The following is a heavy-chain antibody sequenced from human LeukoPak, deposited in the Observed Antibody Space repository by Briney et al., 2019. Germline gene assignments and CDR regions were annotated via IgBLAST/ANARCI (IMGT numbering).Heavy chain of an antibody. CDR2: ISYDGSNK. Sequence: GGSLRLSCAASGFTFSSYAMHWVRQAPGKGLEWVAVISYDGSNKYYADSVKGRFTISRDNSKNTLYLQMNSLRAEDMAVYYCAGGENSYGPYYFDYWGQGTLVTVSS. CDR3: AGGENSYGPYYFDY. J-gene: IGHJ4*02. V-gene: IGHV3-30*04. D-gene: IGHD5-18*01. CDR1: GFTFSSYA.